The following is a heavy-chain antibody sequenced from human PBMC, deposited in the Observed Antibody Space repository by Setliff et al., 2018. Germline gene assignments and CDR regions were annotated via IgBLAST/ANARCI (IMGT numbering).Heavy chain of an antibody. CDR1: GGSFSGYY. V-gene: IGHV4-34*01. CDR2: INHSGST. J-gene: IGHJ6*03. D-gene: IGHD3-10*01. CDR3: ARGGGLTSYYYYYYYMDV. Sequence: PSETLSLTCAVYGGSFSGYYWSWIRQPPGKGLEWIGEINHSGSTNYNPSLKSRVTISVDTSKNQFSLKLSSVTAADTAVYYCARGGGLTSYYYYYYYMDVWGKGTTVTVSS.